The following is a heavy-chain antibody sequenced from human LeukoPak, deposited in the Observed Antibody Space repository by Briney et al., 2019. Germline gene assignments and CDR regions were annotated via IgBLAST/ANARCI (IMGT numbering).Heavy chain of an antibody. Sequence: GASVKVSCKASGYTFTSYAMNWVRQAPGQGLEWMGWINTNTGNPTYAQGFTGRFVFSLDTSVSTAYLQISSLKAEDTAVYYCARGTIWYSSGPFDAFDIWGQGTMVTVSS. V-gene: IGHV7-4-1*02. J-gene: IGHJ3*02. CDR1: GYTFTSYA. CDR2: INTNTGNP. CDR3: ARGTIWYSSGPFDAFDI. D-gene: IGHD6-19*01.